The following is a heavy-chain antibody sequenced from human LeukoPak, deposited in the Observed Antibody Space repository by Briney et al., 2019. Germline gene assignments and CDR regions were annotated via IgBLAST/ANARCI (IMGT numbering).Heavy chain of an antibody. D-gene: IGHD3-22*01. J-gene: IGHJ4*02. V-gene: IGHV3-30*03. CDR2: ISYNGGRK. CDR3: ARQEARNYYYEGLDY. Sequence: SGGSLRLSCAASGFTFSDYYMSWIRQAPGKGLEWVALISYNGGRKDYADSEKGRFTIDRDNSKNTVYLQVNSLRPDDTAIYFCARQEARNYYYEGLDYWGQGNLVTVSS. CDR1: GFTFSDYY.